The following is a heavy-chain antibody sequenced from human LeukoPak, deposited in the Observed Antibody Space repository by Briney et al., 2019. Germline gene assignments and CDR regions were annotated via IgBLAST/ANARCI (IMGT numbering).Heavy chain of an antibody. CDR2: IDGSGDTI. Sequence: GGSLRLSCAASGFTFSDYSMNWVRQAPGKGLEWVSYIDGSGDTIYYADSVKGRFTISRDNAKNSLDPQMNSLRDEDTAVYYCSRRFDCWGQGTLVTVSS. CDR3: SRRFDC. CDR1: GFTFSDYS. V-gene: IGHV3-48*02. J-gene: IGHJ4*02.